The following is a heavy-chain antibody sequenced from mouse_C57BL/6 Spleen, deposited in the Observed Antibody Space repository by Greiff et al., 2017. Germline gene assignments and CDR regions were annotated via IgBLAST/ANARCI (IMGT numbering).Heavy chain of an antibody. J-gene: IGHJ3*01. V-gene: IGHV10-1*01. CDR2: IRSKSNNYAT. CDR1: GFSFNTYA. Sequence: EVKLMESGGGLVQPKGSLKLSCAASGFSFNTYAMNWVRQAPGKGLEWVARIRSKSNNYATYYADSVKDRFTISRDDSESMLYLQMNNLKAEDTAVYCCVSLLGFAYWGQGTLVTVSA. CDR3: VSLLGFAY.